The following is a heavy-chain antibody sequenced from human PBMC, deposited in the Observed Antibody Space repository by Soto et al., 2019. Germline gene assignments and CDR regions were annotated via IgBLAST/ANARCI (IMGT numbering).Heavy chain of an antibody. D-gene: IGHD3-22*01. Sequence: QVQLVQYGAEVKKPGASVKVSCKASGYPFISYGITWVRQAPGQGLEWMGWINTYNGNTNYAQRFQGRVTMTTDTSTSTAYLEVRSLRSDDTSVYYSARAGIGYDSSGYYYWGQGTLVTVSS. CDR1: GYPFISYG. V-gene: IGHV1-18*01. CDR3: ARAGIGYDSSGYYY. J-gene: IGHJ4*02. CDR2: INTYNGNT.